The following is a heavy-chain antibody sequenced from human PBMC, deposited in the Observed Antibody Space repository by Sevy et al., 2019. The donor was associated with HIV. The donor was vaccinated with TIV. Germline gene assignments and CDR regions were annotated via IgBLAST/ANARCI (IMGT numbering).Heavy chain of an antibody. CDR1: GYSFTSYW. Sequence: GESLKISCKGSGYSFTSYWISWVRQMPGKGLEWMGRIDPSDSYTNYSTSFQGHVTISADKSISTAYLQWSSLKASDTAMYYCASTSYSSSCYNAFDIWGQGTMVTVSS. CDR3: ASTSYSSSCYNAFDI. J-gene: IGHJ3*02. V-gene: IGHV5-10-1*01. D-gene: IGHD6-13*01. CDR2: IDPSDSYT.